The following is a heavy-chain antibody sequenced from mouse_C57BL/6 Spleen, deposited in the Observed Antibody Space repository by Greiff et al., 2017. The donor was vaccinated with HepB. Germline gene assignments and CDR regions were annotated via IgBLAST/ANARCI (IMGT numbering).Heavy chain of an antibody. CDR1: GYAFSSSW. CDR3: ARETTVVDAMDY. CDR2: IYPGDGDT. V-gene: IGHV1-82*01. D-gene: IGHD1-1*01. Sequence: VQRVESGPELVKPGASVKISCKASGYAFSSSWMNWVKQRPGKGLEWIGRIYPGDGDTNYNGKFKGKATLTADKSSSTAYMQLSSLTSEDSAVYFCARETTVVDAMDYWGQGTSVTVSS. J-gene: IGHJ4*01.